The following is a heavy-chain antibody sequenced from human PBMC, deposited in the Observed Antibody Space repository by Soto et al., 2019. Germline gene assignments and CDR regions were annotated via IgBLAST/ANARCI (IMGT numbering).Heavy chain of an antibody. CDR3: ARLTMVRGLLPDFDY. Sequence: LGESLKISCKGSGYSFTSYWIGWVRQMPGKGLEWMGIIYPGDSDTRYSPSFQGQVTISADKSISTAYLQWSSLKASDTAMYYCARLTMVRGLLPDFDYWGQGTLVTVSS. CDR2: IYPGDSDT. CDR1: GYSFTSYW. V-gene: IGHV5-51*01. J-gene: IGHJ4*02. D-gene: IGHD3-10*01.